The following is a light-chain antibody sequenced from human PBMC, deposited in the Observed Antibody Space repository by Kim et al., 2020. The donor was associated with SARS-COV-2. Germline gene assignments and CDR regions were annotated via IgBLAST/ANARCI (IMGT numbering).Light chain of an antibody. CDR3: RQSYNTPV. J-gene: IGKJ3*01. V-gene: IGKV1-39*01. CDR1: QTSNKY. CDR2: GVA. Sequence: AAPVGDRVTTTGLANQTSNKYLNWVLEKPGKAPKLLIDGVANLQSGVPSRFSGSGSGTEFTLPSSPLQPEDFAIYYCRQSYNTPVFGPGTKVDIK.